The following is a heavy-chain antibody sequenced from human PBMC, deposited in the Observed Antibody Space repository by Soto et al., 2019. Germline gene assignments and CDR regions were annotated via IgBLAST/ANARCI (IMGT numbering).Heavy chain of an antibody. Sequence: EVQLVESGGGLVQPGGSLRLSCAASGFTFSSYSMNWVRQAPGKGLEWVSYISSSSSTIYYADSVKGRFTISRDNAKNSLYLQMNSLRAEDTAVYYCARGLLGYCSSTSCYGSCDYWGQGPLVTVSS. D-gene: IGHD2-2*01. CDR1: GFTFSSYS. J-gene: IGHJ4*02. CDR3: ARGLLGYCSSTSCYGSCDY. CDR2: ISSSSSTI. V-gene: IGHV3-48*01.